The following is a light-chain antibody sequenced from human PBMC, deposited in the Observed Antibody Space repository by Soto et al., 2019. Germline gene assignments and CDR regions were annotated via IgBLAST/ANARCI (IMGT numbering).Light chain of an antibody. CDR2: GAS. Sequence: VVLTQSPATLSVSPGNGATLPCRASQGLSRNVAWYQQKPGQVPRLLIYGASIRATGIPARFSGSGSGTDFTLTISSLQPEDIATYYCQESYSTSFGQGTKVDIK. CDR3: QESYSTS. CDR1: QGLSRN. V-gene: IGKV3-15*01. J-gene: IGKJ1*01.